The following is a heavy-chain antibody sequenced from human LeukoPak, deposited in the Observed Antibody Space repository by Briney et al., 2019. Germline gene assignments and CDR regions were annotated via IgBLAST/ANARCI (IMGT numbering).Heavy chain of an antibody. CDR3: AIPWRFSSSWPFDY. Sequence: ASVKVSCKASGYTFTGYYMHWVRQAPGQGLEWMGRINPNSGGTNYAQKFQGRVTMTRDTSISPAYLELSRLRSDDTAVYYCAIPWRFSSSWPFDYWGQGTLVTVSS. J-gene: IGHJ4*02. V-gene: IGHV1-2*06. CDR2: INPNSGGT. CDR1: GYTFTGYY. D-gene: IGHD6-13*01.